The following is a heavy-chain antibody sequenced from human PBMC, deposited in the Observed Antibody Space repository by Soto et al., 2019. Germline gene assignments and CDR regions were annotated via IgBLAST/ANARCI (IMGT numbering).Heavy chain of an antibody. Sequence: ETLSLTCTVSGGSISSYYWSWIRQPPGKGLEWIGYIYYSGSTNYNPSLKSRVTISVDTSKNQFSLKLSSVTAADTAVYYCARDRVAAAGPDTYYYYGMDVWGQGTTVTVSS. V-gene: IGHV4-59*01. CDR2: IYYSGST. D-gene: IGHD6-13*01. J-gene: IGHJ6*02. CDR3: ARDRVAAAGPDTYYYYGMDV. CDR1: GGSISSYY.